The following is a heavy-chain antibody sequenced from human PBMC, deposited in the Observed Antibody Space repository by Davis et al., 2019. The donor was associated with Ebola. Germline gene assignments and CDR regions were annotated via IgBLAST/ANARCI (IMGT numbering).Heavy chain of an antibody. Sequence: ESLKISCAASGFTFSSYSMNWVRQPPGKGLEWIGYIYYSGSTYYNPSLKSRVTISVDTSKNQFSLKLSSVTAADTAVYYCAREELELPDYWGQGTLVTVSS. CDR3: AREELELPDY. J-gene: IGHJ4*02. V-gene: IGHV4-59*12. CDR2: IYYSGST. D-gene: IGHD1-7*01. CDR1: GFTFSSYS.